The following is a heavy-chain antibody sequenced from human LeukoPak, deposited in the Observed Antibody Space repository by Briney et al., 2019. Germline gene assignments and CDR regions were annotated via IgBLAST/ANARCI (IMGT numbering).Heavy chain of an antibody. CDR2: INHSGST. Sequence: SETLSLTCAVYGGSFSGYYWSWIRQPPGKGLEWIGEINHSGSTNYNPSLKSRVTISVDTSKNQFSLKLSSVTAADTAVYYCARGSLDCSGGGCYPIVDYWGQGTLVTVSS. CDR3: ARGSLDCSGGGCYPIVDY. CDR1: GGSFSGYY. D-gene: IGHD2-15*01. J-gene: IGHJ4*02. V-gene: IGHV4-34*01.